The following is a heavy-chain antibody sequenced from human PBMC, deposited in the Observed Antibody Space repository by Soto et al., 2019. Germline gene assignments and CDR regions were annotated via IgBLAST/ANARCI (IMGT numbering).Heavy chain of an antibody. CDR3: ATSFGSGYRAFDY. CDR2: INPYLSVS. D-gene: IGHD3-10*01. CDR1: GDTFNFYT. V-gene: IGHV1-69*02. J-gene: IGHJ4*02. Sequence: QVQLVQSGAEVKKPGSSLRVSCKASGDTFNFYTINWVRQAPGLGLEWLGRINPYLSVSNYGQKFQGRVTITADKSTNTAYMAVRSLRSEDTAMYYCATSFGSGYRAFDYWGQGAPVTVSS.